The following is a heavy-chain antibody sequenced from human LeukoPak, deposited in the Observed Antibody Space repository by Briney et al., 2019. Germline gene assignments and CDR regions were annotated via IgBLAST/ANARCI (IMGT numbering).Heavy chain of an antibody. CDR1: GGSISSYY. Sequence: PSETLSLTCTVSGGSISSYYWSWIRQPAGKGLEWIGRIYTSGSTNYNPSLKSRVTMSVDTSKNQFSLKLSSVTAADTAVYYCASSSITIVGVVIPEFDYWGQGTLVTVSS. CDR3: ASSSITIVGVVIPEFDY. V-gene: IGHV4-4*07. CDR2: IYTSGST. D-gene: IGHD3-3*01. J-gene: IGHJ4*02.